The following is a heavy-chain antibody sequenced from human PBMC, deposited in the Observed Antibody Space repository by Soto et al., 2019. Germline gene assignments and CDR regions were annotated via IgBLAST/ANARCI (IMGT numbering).Heavy chain of an antibody. CDR2: ISPYNGDT. J-gene: IGHJ4*02. CDR1: GYTFTNYP. Sequence: QVHLVQSGAEVKKPGASVKVSCKTSGYTFTNYPITWVRQAPGQRLEWMAWISPYNGDTIYAQKLQGRLIVTTDTSTSTVYMELRSLRSDDTAVYFCAREAGSGSFYPEDYWGQGTLVTVSS. V-gene: IGHV1-18*04. CDR3: AREAGSGSFYPEDY. D-gene: IGHD1-26*01.